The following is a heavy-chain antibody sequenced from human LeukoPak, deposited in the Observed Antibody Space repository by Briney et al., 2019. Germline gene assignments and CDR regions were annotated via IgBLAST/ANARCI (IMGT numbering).Heavy chain of an antibody. CDR2: IYITGST. CDR3: GRLKYYDSTGYSPGYYMDV. J-gene: IGHJ6*03. Sequence: SETLSLTCTVPGGSIINYYWSWIRQSAGTGLEWVGRIYITGSTNYNPSLQSRLSMSVDTSKNQFSLRLTSVSAADTAVYYCGRLKYYDSTGYSPGYYMDVWGKGITVTVSS. D-gene: IGHD3-22*01. V-gene: IGHV4-4*07. CDR1: GGSIINYY.